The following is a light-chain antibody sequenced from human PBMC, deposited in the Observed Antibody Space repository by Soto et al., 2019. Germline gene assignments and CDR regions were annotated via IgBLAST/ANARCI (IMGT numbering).Light chain of an antibody. J-gene: IGKJ2*01. CDR1: QSVSSSY. V-gene: IGKV3-20*01. CDR2: DAS. CDR3: QQYGSTTYT. Sequence: EIVLTQSPGTLSLSPGERATLSCRASQSVSSSYLAWYQQKAGQAPRLLIYDASSRATGIPDRFSGSGSGTDFTLTISRLQAEDFAVYYCQQYGSTTYTVGQGTKLEI.